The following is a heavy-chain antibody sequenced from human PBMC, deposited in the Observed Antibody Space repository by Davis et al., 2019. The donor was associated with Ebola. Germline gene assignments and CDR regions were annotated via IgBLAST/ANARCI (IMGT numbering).Heavy chain of an antibody. CDR3: ARGRRIAVAGTDY. D-gene: IGHD6-19*01. J-gene: IGHJ4*02. V-gene: IGHV1-8*01. Sequence: AASVKVSCKASGYTFTSYDINWVRQATGQGLEWMGWMNPNSGNTGYAQKFQGRVTMTRNTSISTAYMELSSLRSGDTAVYYCARGRRIAVAGTDYWGQGTLVTVSS. CDR2: MNPNSGNT. CDR1: GYTFTSYD.